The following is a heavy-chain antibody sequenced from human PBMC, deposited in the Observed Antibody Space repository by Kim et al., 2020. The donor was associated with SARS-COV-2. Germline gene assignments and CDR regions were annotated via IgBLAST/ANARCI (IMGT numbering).Heavy chain of an antibody. CDR2: ISAYNGNT. J-gene: IGHJ6*02. D-gene: IGHD2-2*01. Sequence: ASVKVSCKASGYTFTSYGISWVRQAPGQGLEWMGWISAYNGNTNYAQKLQGRVTMTTDTSTSTAYMELRSLRSDDTAVYYCARDRYCSSTSCLNYYYGMDVWCQGTTVTVSS. CDR3: ARDRYCSSTSCLNYYYGMDV. CDR1: GYTFTSYG. V-gene: IGHV1-18*04.